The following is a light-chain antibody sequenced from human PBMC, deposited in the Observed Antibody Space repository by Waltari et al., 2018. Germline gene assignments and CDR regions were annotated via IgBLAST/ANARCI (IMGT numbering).Light chain of an antibody. CDR3: LAWDDSLNGWV. V-gene: IGLV1-44*01. CDR1: SLNIGKNT. Sequence: QSVLTQSPSASGTPGQRVTMSCSGSSLNIGKNTVNWYQQVPGTAPKLLIYGDVKRPSGAPDRISGSKSGTSASLAISGLQPEDEADYYCLAWDDSLNGWVFGGGTKVTVL. CDR2: GDV. J-gene: IGLJ3*02.